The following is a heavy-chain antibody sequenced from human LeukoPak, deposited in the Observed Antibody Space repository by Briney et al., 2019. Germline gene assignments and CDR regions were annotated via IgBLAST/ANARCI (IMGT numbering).Heavy chain of an antibody. D-gene: IGHD2-21*01. CDR1: GFSISGYW. V-gene: IGHV3-7*03. CDR3: AGDILRGGPDY. J-gene: IGHJ4*02. CDR2: IKRDGSVK. Sequence: GGSLRLSCAVSGFSISGYWMSWVRQAPGKGPEWLANIKRDGSVKYYVDSVKGRFSVSRDNAKNSLSLQMTSLRAEDTAVYYCAGDILRGGPDYWGQGTLVTVSS.